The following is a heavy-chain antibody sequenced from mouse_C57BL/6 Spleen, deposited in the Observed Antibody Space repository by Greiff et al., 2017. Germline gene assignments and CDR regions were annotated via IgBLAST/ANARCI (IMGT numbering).Heavy chain of an antibody. CDR1: GFTFSDYG. D-gene: IGHD1-1*01. CDR2: ISNLAYSI. V-gene: IGHV5-15*01. J-gene: IGHJ4*01. CDR3: ARRGDYYGSSDDAMDD. Sequence: EVKVVESGGGLVQPGGSLKLSCAASGFTFSDYGMAWVRQAPRKGPEWVAFISNLAYSIYYADTVTGRFTISRETAKNALYLEMSRLRSEDTAMYYCARRGDYYGSSDDAMDDWGQGTSVTVAS.